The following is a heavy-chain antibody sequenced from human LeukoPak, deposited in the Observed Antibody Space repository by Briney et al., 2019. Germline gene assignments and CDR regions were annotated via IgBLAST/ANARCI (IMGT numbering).Heavy chain of an antibody. Sequence: SETLSLTCAVYGGSFSGDFWSWIRQSPGKGLEWIGEINHGGSTNYNPSLKSRVTISIDTSKNQFSLKLSSVTAADTAVYYCARTSFDILTGYYSGGGPFDSWGQGTLVTVSS. CDR1: GGSFSGDF. J-gene: IGHJ4*02. V-gene: IGHV4-34*01. CDR3: ARTSFDILTGYYSGGGPFDS. D-gene: IGHD3-9*01. CDR2: INHGGST.